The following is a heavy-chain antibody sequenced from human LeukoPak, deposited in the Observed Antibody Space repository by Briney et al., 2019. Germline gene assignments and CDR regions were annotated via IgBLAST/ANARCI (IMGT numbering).Heavy chain of an antibody. CDR3: ARDKRVAVAGTYIYSYYMDV. CDR2: SYISGSGST. Sequence: KASETPSLTCTVSGGSISSCYWSWIRQPPGQGMEWIGRSYISGSGSTNYNPSLKSRVTMSVDTSKNQFSLKLSSVTAADTAVDYCARDKRVAVAGTYIYSYYMDVWGNGTTVTISS. D-gene: IGHD6-19*01. CDR1: GGSISSCY. V-gene: IGHV4-4*07. J-gene: IGHJ6*03.